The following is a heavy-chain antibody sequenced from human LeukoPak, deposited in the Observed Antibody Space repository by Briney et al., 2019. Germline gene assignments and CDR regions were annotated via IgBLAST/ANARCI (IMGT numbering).Heavy chain of an antibody. J-gene: IGHJ4*02. CDR2: IKSKSNGGTA. V-gene: IGHV3-15*01. CDR3: NTRLYSGTNPHFDY. Sequence: RAGGSLRLSCEVSEFTFNIAWMTWVRQAPGKGLEWVGRIKSKSNGGTADYATPVKGRFTISRDDSKNTLYLQMNSLKAEDTAVYFCNTRLYSGTNPHFDYWGQGTLVTVSS. D-gene: IGHD1-26*01. CDR1: EFTFNIAW.